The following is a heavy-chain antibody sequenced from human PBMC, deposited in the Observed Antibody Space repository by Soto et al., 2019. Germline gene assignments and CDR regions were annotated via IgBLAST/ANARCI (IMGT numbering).Heavy chain of an antibody. J-gene: IGHJ5*02. CDR3: ARETYGDYVGYFDP. V-gene: IGHV4-59*12. Sequence: SETLSLTCTVSGDSISNYYWTWIRQPPGKGLEWIGCFYHSGNTNYNPSLKSRVIISVDTSKNQFSLKVRSVTAADTAVYYCARETYGDYVGYFDPWGQGIQVTVSS. D-gene: IGHD4-17*01. CDR2: FYHSGNT. CDR1: GDSISNYY.